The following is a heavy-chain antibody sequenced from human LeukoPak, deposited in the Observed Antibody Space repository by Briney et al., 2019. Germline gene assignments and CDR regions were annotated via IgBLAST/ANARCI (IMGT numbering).Heavy chain of an antibody. V-gene: IGHV4-34*01. CDR2: INHSGST. D-gene: IGHD6-19*01. CDR3: ARSGWYRINWFDP. CDR1: GGSFSGYY. Sequence: SETLSLTCAVYGGSFSGYYWSWIRQPPGKGLEWIGEINHSGSTNYNPSLKSRVTISVDTSKNQFSLKLSSVTAADTAVYYCARSGWYRINWFDPWGQGTLVTVSS. J-gene: IGHJ5*02.